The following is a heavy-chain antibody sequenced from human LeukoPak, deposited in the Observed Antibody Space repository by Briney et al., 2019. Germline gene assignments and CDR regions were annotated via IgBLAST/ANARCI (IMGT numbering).Heavy chain of an antibody. D-gene: IGHD4-17*01. CDR2: ISGSGGST. V-gene: IGHV3-23*01. CDR1: GFRIDDYG. Sequence: GGSLRLSCAASGFRIDDYGMSWVRQAPGKGLEWVSAISGSGGSTYYADSVKGRFTISRDNSKNTLYLQLNSLRADDTALYYCAKQSHDYGGYMDFWGQGTLVTVSS. J-gene: IGHJ4*02. CDR3: AKQSHDYGGYMDF.